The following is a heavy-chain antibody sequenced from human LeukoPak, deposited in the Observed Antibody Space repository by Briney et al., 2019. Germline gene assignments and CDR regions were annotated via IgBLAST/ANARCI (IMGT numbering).Heavy chain of an antibody. J-gene: IGHJ6*03. D-gene: IGHD3-22*01. CDR2: IYTSGST. V-gene: IGHV4-4*09. Sequence: NPSETLSLTCTVSGGSISSYYWSWIRQPPGKGLEWIGYIYTSGSTNYNPSLKSRVTISVDTSKNQFSLKLSSVTAADTAVYYCARHVGPSTYYYDSSGYYRYYYYYMDVWGKGTTVTVSS. CDR1: GGSISSYY. CDR3: ARHVGPSTYYYDSSGYYRYYYYYMDV.